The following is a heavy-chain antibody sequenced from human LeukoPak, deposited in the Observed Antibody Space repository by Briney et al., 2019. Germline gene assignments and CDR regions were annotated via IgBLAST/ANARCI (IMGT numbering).Heavy chain of an antibody. CDR1: GYTFTSYG. Sequence: GASVKVSCKASGYTFTSYGISWVRQAPGQGLEWMGWISAYNGNTNYAQKLQGRVTMTTDTSTSTAYMELRSLRSDDTAVYYCARDHTYYYDSSGYYSRFDYWGQGTLVTVSS. CDR2: ISAYNGNT. CDR3: ARDHTYYYDSSGYYSRFDY. V-gene: IGHV1-18*01. J-gene: IGHJ4*02. D-gene: IGHD3-22*01.